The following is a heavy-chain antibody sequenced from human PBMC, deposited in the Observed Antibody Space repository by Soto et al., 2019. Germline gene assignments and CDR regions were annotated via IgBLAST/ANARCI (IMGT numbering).Heavy chain of an antibody. CDR3: ARAWADSGSYAFAC. D-gene: IGHD1-26*01. CDR2: INPNSRGT. Sequence: QGQLVQSGAAVKKLGASVKVSCKASEDTFTGSSIHWVRQDPGQGLEWMGCINPNSRGTHYAQKFHGLDTMTRHTSISTAQMSRSRLGSEDTAGYSCARAWADSGSYAFACWGQGSLVVVSS. CDR1: EDTFTGSS. V-gene: IGHV1-2*04. J-gene: IGHJ4*02.